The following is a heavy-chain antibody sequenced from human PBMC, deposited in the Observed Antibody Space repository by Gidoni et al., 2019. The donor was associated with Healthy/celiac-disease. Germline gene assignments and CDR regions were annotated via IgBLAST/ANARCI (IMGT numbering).Heavy chain of an antibody. D-gene: IGHD3-16*01. CDR1: GFTFDDYA. J-gene: IGHJ3*02. Sequence: EVQLVESGGGLVQPGRSLRLPCAASGFTFDDYAMAWVRQAPGKGLEWVSGICWNSGSLGYADSVKGRFTIARDNAKNPLYRQMNSWRAEDAALYCCANGGGLGDAFDIWGQGTMVTVSS. CDR2: ICWNSGSL. V-gene: IGHV3-9*01. CDR3: ANGGGLGDAFDI.